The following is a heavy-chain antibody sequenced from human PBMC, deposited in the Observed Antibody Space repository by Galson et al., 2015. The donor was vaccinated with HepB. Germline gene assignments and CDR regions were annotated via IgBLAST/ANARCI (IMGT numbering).Heavy chain of an antibody. CDR2: IYSGGIT. CDR1: GFTVSGNY. D-gene: IGHD3-10*01. V-gene: IGHV3-66*01. CDR3: ARVEYYYHDSWAFDI. Sequence: SLRLSCAAYGFTVSGNYMSGVGQAPGKGPEWVSVIYSGGITYYADSVKGRFTISRDNSKNTLYLQMNSLRAEDTAVYYCARVEYYYHDSWAFDIWGQGTMVTVSS. J-gene: IGHJ3*02.